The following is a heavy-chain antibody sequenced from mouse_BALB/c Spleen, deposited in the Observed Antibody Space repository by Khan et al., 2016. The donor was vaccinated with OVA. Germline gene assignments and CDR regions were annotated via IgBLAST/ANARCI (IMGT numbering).Heavy chain of an antibody. CDR2: IDPSDSRT. J-gene: IGHJ3*01. D-gene: IGHD2-10*02. CDR1: GYTFTSYW. CDR3: SRGGYGTSFAF. Sequence: QVQLQQPGAELVRPGASVKLSCKASGYTFTSYWMNWVKQRPGQGLEWIGMIDPSDSRTHYNQMFKDKATLTVDKSSSTAYMHLTSLTSEDSAIYCCSRGGYGTSFAFWGQGTLVTVSA. V-gene: IGHV1-61*01.